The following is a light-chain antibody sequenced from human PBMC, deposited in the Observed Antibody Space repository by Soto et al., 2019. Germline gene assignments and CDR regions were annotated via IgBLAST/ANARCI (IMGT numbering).Light chain of an antibody. CDR3: SSYTSSSTLLYV. CDR1: SSDVGGYNY. V-gene: IGLV2-14*01. CDR2: DVS. J-gene: IGLJ1*01. Sequence: QSVLTQPASVSGSAGQSITISCTGTSSDVGGYNYVSWYQQHPGKAPKLMIYDVSNRPSGVSNRFSGSKSGNTASLTISGLQAEDKADYYCSSYTSSSTLLYVFGTGTKLTVL.